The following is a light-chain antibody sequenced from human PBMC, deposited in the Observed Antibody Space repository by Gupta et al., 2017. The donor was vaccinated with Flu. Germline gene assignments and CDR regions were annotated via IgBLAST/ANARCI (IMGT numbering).Light chain of an antibody. V-gene: IGKV3-15*01. CDR3: QQYNNWPLT. CDR2: GAS. J-gene: IGKJ4*01. CDR1: QSVSDK. Sequence: GERATLSCRASQSVSDKLAWYQQKRGQAPRLLIYGASTRASGTPARFSGSGSGTEFTLTISSMQSDDFALYHCQQYNNWPLTFGGGTKVEIK.